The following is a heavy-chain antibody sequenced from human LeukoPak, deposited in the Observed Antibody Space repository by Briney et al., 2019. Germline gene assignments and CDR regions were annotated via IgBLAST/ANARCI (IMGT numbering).Heavy chain of an antibody. CDR1: GGSFSGYY. J-gene: IGHJ6*03. CDR2: INHSGST. CDR3: ARPYYYYMDV. Sequence: PSETLSLTYAVYGGSFSGYYWSWIRQPPGKGLEWIGEINHSGSTNYNPSLKSRVTRSVDTSKNQFSLKLSSVTAADTAVYYCARPYYYYMDVWGTGTTVTVSS. V-gene: IGHV4-34*01.